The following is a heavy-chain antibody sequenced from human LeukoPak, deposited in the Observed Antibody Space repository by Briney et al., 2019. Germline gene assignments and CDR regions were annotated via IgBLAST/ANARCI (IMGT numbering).Heavy chain of an antibody. CDR2: ISWNSGSI. CDR3: AKDEGYSSAKYYFDY. J-gene: IGHJ4*02. Sequence: SLRLSCAASGFTFDDYAMHWVRQAPGKGLEWVSGISWNSGSIGYADSVKGRFTISRDNAKNSLYLQMNSLRAEDTALYYCAKDEGYSSAKYYFDYWGQGTLVTVSS. V-gene: IGHV3-9*01. D-gene: IGHD6-19*01. CDR1: GFTFDDYA.